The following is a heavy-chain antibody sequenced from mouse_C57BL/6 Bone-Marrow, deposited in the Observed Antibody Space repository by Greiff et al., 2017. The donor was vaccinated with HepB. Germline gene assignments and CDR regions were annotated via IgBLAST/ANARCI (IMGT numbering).Heavy chain of an antibody. CDR2: IDPSDSYT. D-gene: IGHD1-1*01. Sequence: QVQLQQPGADLVMPGASVKLSCKASGYTFTSYWMHWVKQRPGQGLEWIGEIDPSDSYTNYNQKFKGKSTLTVDKSSSTAYMQLSSLTSEDSAVYYCASTSYGSSYRYFDYWGQGTTLTVSS. V-gene: IGHV1-69*01. CDR1: GYTFTSYW. CDR3: ASTSYGSSYRYFDY. J-gene: IGHJ2*01.